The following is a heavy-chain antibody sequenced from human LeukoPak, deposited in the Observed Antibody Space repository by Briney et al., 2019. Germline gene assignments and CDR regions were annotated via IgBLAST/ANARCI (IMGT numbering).Heavy chain of an antibody. Sequence: ASVKVSCTASGYTFTSYAMHWVRQAPGQRLEWMGWINADNGNTKYSQKFQGRVTITRDTSASTAYMELSSLRSEDTAVYYCARDYPDSSWYHGYFQHWGQGTLVTVSS. CDR3: ARDYPDSSWYHGYFQH. D-gene: IGHD6-13*01. V-gene: IGHV1-3*01. CDR1: GYTFTSYA. J-gene: IGHJ1*01. CDR2: INADNGNT.